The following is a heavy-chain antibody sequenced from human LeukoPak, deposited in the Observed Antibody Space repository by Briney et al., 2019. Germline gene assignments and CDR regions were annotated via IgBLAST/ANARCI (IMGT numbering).Heavy chain of an antibody. CDR1: GYSLIEVA. J-gene: IGHJ4*02. D-gene: IGHD3-9*01. CDR3: AMTDRYAGRPFDY. V-gene: IGHV1-24*01. Sequence: ASVKVSCKVSGYSLIEVAMHWVRQAPGKGLEWVGSFDPEDGEDGETHYAQKFQGRVTMTEDASTDTAYMELTSLSSGDTALYYCAMTDRYAGRPFDYWGQGTLVTVPS. CDR2: FDPEDGEDGET.